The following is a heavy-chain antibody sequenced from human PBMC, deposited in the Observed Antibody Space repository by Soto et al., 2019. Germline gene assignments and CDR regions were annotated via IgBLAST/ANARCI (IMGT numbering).Heavy chain of an antibody. CDR3: ARHTYYDILTGPPEGMDV. J-gene: IGHJ6*02. CDR2: IYYSGST. D-gene: IGHD3-9*01. V-gene: IGHV4-39*01. CDR1: GGSISSSSYY. Sequence: SETLSLTCTVSGGSISSSSYYWGWIRQPPGKGLEWIGSIYYSGSTYYNPSLKSRVTISVDTSKNQFSLKLSSVTAADTAVYYCARHTYYDILTGPPEGMDVWGQGTTVTVSS.